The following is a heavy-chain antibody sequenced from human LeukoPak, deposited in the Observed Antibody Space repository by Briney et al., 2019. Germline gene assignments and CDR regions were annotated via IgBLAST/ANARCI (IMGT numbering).Heavy chain of an antibody. CDR3: ASTFYGDSPPY. CDR1: GFTFSSYG. Sequence: GGSLRLSCAASGFTFSSYGMHWVRQAPGKGLEWVAVIRYDGSNEYYSDSVKGRFTISRHNSKNTLYLQMNSLRAEDTAVYYCASTFYGDSPPYWGQGTLVTVSS. CDR2: IRYDGSNE. D-gene: IGHD4-17*01. V-gene: IGHV3-30*02. J-gene: IGHJ4*02.